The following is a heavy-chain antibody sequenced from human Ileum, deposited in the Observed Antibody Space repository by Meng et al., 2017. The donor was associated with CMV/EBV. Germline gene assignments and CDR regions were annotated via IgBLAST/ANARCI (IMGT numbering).Heavy chain of an antibody. V-gene: IGHV4-28*01. CDR3: ARHRCSTTSCYVDY. D-gene: IGHD2-2*01. Sequence: VSGYSISSSSWWGWIRQPPGKGLEWIGYIYYSGTTYYNPSLKSRVTMSVDTSKNQFSLKLSSVTAVDMAVYYCARHRCSTTSCYVDYWGQGTLVTVSS. CDR2: IYYSGTT. J-gene: IGHJ4*02. CDR1: GYSISSSSW.